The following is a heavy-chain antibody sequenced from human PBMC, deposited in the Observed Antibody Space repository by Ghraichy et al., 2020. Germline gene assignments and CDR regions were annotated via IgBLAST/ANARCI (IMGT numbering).Heavy chain of an antibody. CDR1: GFTFSSYA. CDR3: AKVPSVLTPYTLYYFDY. V-gene: IGHV3-23*01. D-gene: IGHD2/OR15-2a*01. CDR2: ISGSGGST. J-gene: IGHJ4*02. Sequence: GGSLRLSCAASGFTFSSYAMSWVRQAPGKGLEWVSAISGSGGSTYYADSVKGRFTISRDNSKNTLYLQMNSLRAEDTAVYYCAKVPSVLTPYTLYYFDYWGQGTLVTVSS.